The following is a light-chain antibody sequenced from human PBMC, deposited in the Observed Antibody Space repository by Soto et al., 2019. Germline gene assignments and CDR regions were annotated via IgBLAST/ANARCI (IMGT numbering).Light chain of an antibody. J-gene: IGKJ1*01. CDR3: QQSYNGWT. Sequence: DIPMTQSPSSLSASVGDRVTITCRARQSISRYLHWYQQKPGKGPKLLIYVASSLQSGVPSRFSGSGSGTDFTLTISSLQPEDFATYDCQQSYNGWTFGQGTKVEIK. V-gene: IGKV1-39*01. CDR1: QSISRY. CDR2: VAS.